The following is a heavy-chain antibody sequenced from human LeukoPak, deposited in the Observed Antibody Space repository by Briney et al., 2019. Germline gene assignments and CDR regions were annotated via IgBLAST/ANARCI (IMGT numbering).Heavy chain of an antibody. D-gene: IGHD3-22*01. V-gene: IGHV3-21*04. Sequence: PGGSLRLSCAASGFTFSSYSMNWVRQAPGKGLEWVSSISSSSSYIYYADSVKGRFTISRDNAKNSLYLQMNSLRAEDTAVYYCARDVGTYYYDSSGPFYFDYWGQGTLVTVSS. CDR3: ARDVGTYYYDSSGPFYFDY. J-gene: IGHJ4*02. CDR1: GFTFSSYS. CDR2: ISSSSSYI.